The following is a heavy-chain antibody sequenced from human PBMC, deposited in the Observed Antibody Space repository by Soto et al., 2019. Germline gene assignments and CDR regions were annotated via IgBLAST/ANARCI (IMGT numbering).Heavy chain of an antibody. CDR3: ARLSYYGSEIDAFDI. D-gene: IGHD3-10*01. CDR1: GGSISSYY. Sequence: QVQLQESGPGLVKPSETLSLTCTVSGGSISSYYWSWIRQPPGKGLEWIGYIYYSGSTNYNPSLKSRVTISVDTSKNQFSLKLSSVTAADTAVYYCARLSYYGSEIDAFDIWGQGTMVTVSS. CDR2: IYYSGST. V-gene: IGHV4-59*08. J-gene: IGHJ3*02.